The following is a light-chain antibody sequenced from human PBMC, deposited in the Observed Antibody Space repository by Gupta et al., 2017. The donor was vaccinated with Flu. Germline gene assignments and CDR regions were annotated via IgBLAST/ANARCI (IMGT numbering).Light chain of an antibody. V-gene: IGKV4-1*01. CDR3: QQFYSSPTWT. CDR1: QSVLYSSNNKNY. J-gene: IGKJ1*01. Sequence: DIVMTQYSDSLAVSLSERATINCKSSQSVLYSSNNKNYLAWYQKKPGQPPKLLIYWASSRESGVPDRFSGSGSGTDFTLTISSLQAEDVAVYYCQQFYSSPTWTFGQGTKVEIK. CDR2: WAS.